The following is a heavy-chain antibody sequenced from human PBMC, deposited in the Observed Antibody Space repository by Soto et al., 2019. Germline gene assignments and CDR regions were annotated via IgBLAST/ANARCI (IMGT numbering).Heavy chain of an antibody. CDR3: ARGSRVKIPAATGRDYYYHGLDV. CDR2: INHRGSA. D-gene: IGHD1-26*01. Sequence: QVQLQQWGAGLLKPSETLSLTCAVYGGSFRGYYWSWIRQPPGKGLEWIGEINHRGSANYNPSVKSRVTIPVDTSKNQFSLKLNSVTAADTAMYYCARGSRVKIPAATGRDYYYHGLDVWAQGTAVTVSS. J-gene: IGHJ6*02. CDR1: GGSFRGYY. V-gene: IGHV4-34*01.